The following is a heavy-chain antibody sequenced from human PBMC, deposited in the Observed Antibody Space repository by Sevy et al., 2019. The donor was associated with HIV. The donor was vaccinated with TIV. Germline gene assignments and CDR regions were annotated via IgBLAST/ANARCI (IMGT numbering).Heavy chain of an antibody. CDR1: GFTFSSYS. D-gene: IGHD6-19*01. V-gene: IGHV3-21*01. J-gene: IGHJ4*02. CDR3: ARRASSGWDYFDY. Sequence: GGSLRLSCAASGFTFSSYSMNWVRQAPGKGLEWVSYISGLNNYIYYADSVRGRFTISRDNAKNSLYLQMNSLRAEDTAVYYCARRASSGWDYFDYWGQGTLVTVSS. CDR2: ISGLNNYI.